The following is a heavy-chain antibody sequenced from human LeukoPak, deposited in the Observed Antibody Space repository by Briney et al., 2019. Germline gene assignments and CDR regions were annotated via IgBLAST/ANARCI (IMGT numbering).Heavy chain of an antibody. CDR1: GYTFTSYD. CDR3: ARGYDPPPYYYYYGMDV. V-gene: IGHV1-8*01. CDR2: MNPNSGNT. J-gene: IGHJ6*02. Sequence: ASVKVSCKASGYTFTSYDINWVRQATGQGLEWMGWMNPNSGNTGYAQEFQGRVTMTRNTSISTAYMELSSLRSEDTAVYYCARGYDPPPYYYYYGMDVWGQGTTVTVSS. D-gene: IGHD3-3*01.